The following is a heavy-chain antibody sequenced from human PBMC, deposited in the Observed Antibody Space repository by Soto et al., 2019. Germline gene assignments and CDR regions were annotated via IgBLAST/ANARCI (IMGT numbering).Heavy chain of an antibody. CDR1: GVTFSSYA. Sequence: SVKVSCKASGVTFSSYAISWVRQAPGQGLEWMGGIIPIFGTANYAQKFQGRVTITADESTSTAYMELSSLRSEDTAVYYCATSIAARPNYYYGMDVWGQGTTVTVSS. J-gene: IGHJ6*02. CDR3: ATSIAARPNYYYGMDV. CDR2: IIPIFGTA. D-gene: IGHD6-6*01. V-gene: IGHV1-69*13.